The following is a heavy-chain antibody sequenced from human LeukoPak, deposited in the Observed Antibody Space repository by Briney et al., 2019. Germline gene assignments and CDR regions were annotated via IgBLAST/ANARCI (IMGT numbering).Heavy chain of an antibody. V-gene: IGHV4-61*02. CDR1: GGSISSGSYY. CDR2: IYTSGST. J-gene: IGHJ5*02. CDR3: ARGLCSGGSCYSEFPSNWFDP. Sequence: PSGTLSLTCTVSGGSISSGSYYWSWIRQPAGKGLEWIGRIYTSGSTNYNPSLKSRVTISVDTSKNQFSLKLSSVTAADTAVYYCARGLCSGGSCYSEFPSNWFDPWGQGTLVTVSS. D-gene: IGHD2-15*01.